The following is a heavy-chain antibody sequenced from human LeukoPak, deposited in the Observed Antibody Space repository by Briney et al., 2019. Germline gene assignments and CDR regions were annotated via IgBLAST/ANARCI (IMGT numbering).Heavy chain of an antibody. CDR3: ARSLYPMRGDAFVI. Sequence: ASVTVSCKASGGTFSSYAISWVRLAPGQGLEWMGWISAYNGNTNYAQKLQGRVTMTTDTSTSTAYMELRSLRSDDTAVYYCARSLYPMRGDAFVIWGQRALVTVSS. CDR1: GGTFSSYA. D-gene: IGHD2-8*01. J-gene: IGHJ3*02. V-gene: IGHV1-18*01. CDR2: ISAYNGNT.